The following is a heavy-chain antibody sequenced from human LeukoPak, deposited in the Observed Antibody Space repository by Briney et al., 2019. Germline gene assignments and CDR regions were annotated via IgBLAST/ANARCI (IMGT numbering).Heavy chain of an antibody. Sequence: SETLSLTCTVSGGSVRTYYWNWIRQPPGKGLEWIGYIYYSGSTNYNPSLKSRLTISVDTSNNQFSLKLSSVTAADTAVYYCASTSGYCSGGNCYSAFDYWGQGTLVTVSS. D-gene: IGHD2-15*01. CDR1: GGSVRTYY. V-gene: IGHV4-59*02. CDR2: IYYSGST. J-gene: IGHJ4*02. CDR3: ASTSGYCSGGNCYSAFDY.